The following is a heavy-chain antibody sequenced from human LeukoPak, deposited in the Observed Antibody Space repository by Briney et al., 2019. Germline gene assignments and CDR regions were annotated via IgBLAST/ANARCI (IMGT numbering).Heavy chain of an antibody. V-gene: IGHV1-8*01. J-gene: IGHJ6*02. CDR3: ARVYNEWLVVYGMDV. D-gene: IGHD6-19*01. CDR2: MNPNSGNT. CDR1: GYTFTSYD. Sequence: ASVKVSCKASGYTFTSYDINWVRQATGQGLEWMGWMNPNSGNTGYAQKFQGRVTMTRNTSISTAYMELSSLRSEDTAVYYCARVYNEWLVVYGMDVWGQGTTVTVSS.